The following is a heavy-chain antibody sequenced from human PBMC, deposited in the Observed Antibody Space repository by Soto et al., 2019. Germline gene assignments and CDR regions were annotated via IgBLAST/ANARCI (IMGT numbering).Heavy chain of an antibody. J-gene: IGHJ5*02. Sequence: QVQLVESGGGLVKPGGSLRLSCATSGFTFSDYYMSWIRQAPGKGLEFVSYISPKGTYRTYADSVKDRFTISRDNAKNSLYLQVNRLRAEDTAVYYCSRGGGGGLFDLWGQGTFVTVSS. V-gene: IGHV3-11*06. D-gene: IGHD2-21*01. CDR2: ISPKGTYR. CDR1: GFTFSDYY. CDR3: SRGGGGGLFDL.